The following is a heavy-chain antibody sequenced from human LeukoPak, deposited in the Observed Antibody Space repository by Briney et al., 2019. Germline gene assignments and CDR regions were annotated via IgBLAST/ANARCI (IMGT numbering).Heavy chain of an antibody. Sequence: SSETLSLTCAVYGGSFSGYYWSWIRQPPGKGLEWIGEINHSGSTNYNPSLKSRVTISVDTSKNQFSLKLSSVTAADTAVYYCARDVVGHFDYWGQGTLVTVSS. V-gene: IGHV4-34*01. CDR1: GGSFSGYY. D-gene: IGHD2-21*01. J-gene: IGHJ4*02. CDR2: INHSGST. CDR3: ARDVVGHFDY.